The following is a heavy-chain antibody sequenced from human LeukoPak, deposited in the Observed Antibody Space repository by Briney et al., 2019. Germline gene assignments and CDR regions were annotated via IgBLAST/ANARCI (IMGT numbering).Heavy chain of an antibody. J-gene: IGHJ5*02. Sequence: GESLKISCKGSGYSFTNYWIGWVRQMPGKGPEWMGIIYPGDSDTRYSPSFQGQVTISADKSISTAYLQWSSLKTSDTAMYYCARHLRLWQNWFDPWGQGTLVTVSS. V-gene: IGHV5-51*01. CDR1: GYSFTNYW. CDR3: ARHLRLWQNWFDP. CDR2: IYPGDSDT. D-gene: IGHD5-18*01.